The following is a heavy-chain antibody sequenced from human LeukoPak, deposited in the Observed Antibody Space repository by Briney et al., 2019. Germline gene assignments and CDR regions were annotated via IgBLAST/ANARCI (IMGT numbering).Heavy chain of an antibody. J-gene: IGHJ3*01. V-gene: IGHV3-23*01. CDR1: DFTFANYA. CDR2: IKGSGSYA. D-gene: IGHD4-17*01. Sequence: GGSLRLFCIGSDFTFANYAMTWVRLTPGKGLAWVSSIKGSGSYAMYADSVSGRFTTSRDNSRNTIFLQMTSLRAEDTAIYYCGRDPNGDYIGAFEFWGLGTLVSVSS. CDR3: GRDPNGDYIGAFEF.